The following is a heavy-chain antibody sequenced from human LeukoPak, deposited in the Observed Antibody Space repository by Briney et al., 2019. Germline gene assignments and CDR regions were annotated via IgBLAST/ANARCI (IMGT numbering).Heavy chain of an antibody. CDR3: TRDPSGEAMALFDY. J-gene: IGHJ4*02. D-gene: IGHD5-18*01. Sequence: PGGSLRLSCTASGFTFGDYAMSWVRQAPGKGLEWVGFIRSKAYGGTTEYAASVKGRFTISRDDSKSIAYLQMNSLKTEDTAVYYCTRDPSGEAMALFDYWGQGTLVTVSS. V-gene: IGHV3-49*04. CDR2: IRSKAYGGTT. CDR1: GFTFGDYA.